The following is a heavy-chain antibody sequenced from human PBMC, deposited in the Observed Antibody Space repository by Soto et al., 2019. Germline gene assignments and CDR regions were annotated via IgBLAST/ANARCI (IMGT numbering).Heavy chain of an antibody. V-gene: IGHV4-61*01. Sequence: SETLSLTCTVSGVSVSSGSYYWSWIRQPPGKGLECVGYIYYSGSTNYNPSLKSRVTISVDTSKNQFSLKLSSVTAADTAVYYCARRYGYSFDYWGQGTLVTVSS. CDR1: GVSVSSGSYY. J-gene: IGHJ4*02. CDR2: IYYSGST. D-gene: IGHD1-1*01. CDR3: ARRYGYSFDY.